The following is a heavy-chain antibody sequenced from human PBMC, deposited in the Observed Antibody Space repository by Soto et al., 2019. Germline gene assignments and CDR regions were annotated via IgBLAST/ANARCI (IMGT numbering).Heavy chain of an antibody. Sequence: QVQLVQSGAEVKKPGASVKVSCKASGYTFTSYGISWVRQAPGQGLEWMGWISAYNGNTNYAQKLQGRVTMTTDTSTSTAYMELRSLRSDDTGVYYCAREGVVVVPAAYDYYYYYMDVWGKGTTVTVSS. V-gene: IGHV1-18*01. CDR2: ISAYNGNT. D-gene: IGHD2-2*01. CDR1: GYTFTSYG. J-gene: IGHJ6*03. CDR3: AREGVVVVPAAYDYYYYYMDV.